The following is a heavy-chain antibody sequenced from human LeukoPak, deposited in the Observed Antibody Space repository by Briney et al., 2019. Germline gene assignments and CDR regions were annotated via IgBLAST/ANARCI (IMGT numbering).Heavy chain of an antibody. CDR3: ARKYSSCGIRWFDP. CDR1: GYTFTSYD. Sequence: AASVKVSCKASGYTFTSYDINWVRQAIGQGLEWMGWMNPNSGNTGYAQKFQGRVTITRNTSISTAYMELSSLRSEGTAVYYCARKYSSCGIRWFDPWGQGTLVTVSS. V-gene: IGHV1-8*03. D-gene: IGHD6-6*01. CDR2: MNPNSGNT. J-gene: IGHJ5*02.